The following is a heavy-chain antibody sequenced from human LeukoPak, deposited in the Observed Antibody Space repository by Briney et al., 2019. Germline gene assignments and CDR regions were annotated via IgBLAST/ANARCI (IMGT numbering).Heavy chain of an antibody. CDR1: GYSFSTYW. CDR3: ARLAYCSNDVCYSNYYYSMDV. D-gene: IGHD2-8*01. J-gene: IGHJ6*03. CDR2: IYPGDSDT. Sequence: PGESLKISCKGSGYSFSTYWIGWVRQMPGKGLEWMGIIYPGDSDTAYNPSFQGQVTISADKSISTAYLQWSSLKASDTAMYYCARLAYCSNDVCYSNYYYSMDVWGKGTTVTVSS. V-gene: IGHV5-51*01.